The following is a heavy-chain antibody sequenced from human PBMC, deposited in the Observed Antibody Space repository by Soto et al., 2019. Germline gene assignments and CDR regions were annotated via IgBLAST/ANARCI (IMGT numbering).Heavy chain of an antibody. V-gene: IGHV2-26*01. D-gene: IGHD3-16*02. CDR3: ARFIVSKSGGWGSYRYLYFDY. CDR1: GFSLSNARMG. Sequence: QVTLKESGPVLVKPTETLTLTCTVSGFSLSNARMGVSWIRQPPGKALEWLAHIFSNDEKSYSTSLKSRLTISKDTSKSQVVLTMTNMDPVDTATYYCARFIVSKSGGWGSYRYLYFDYWGQGTLVTVSS. CDR2: IFSNDEK. J-gene: IGHJ4*02.